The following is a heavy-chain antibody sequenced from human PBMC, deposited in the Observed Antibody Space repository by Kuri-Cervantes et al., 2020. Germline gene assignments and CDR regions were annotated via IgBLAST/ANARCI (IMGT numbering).Heavy chain of an antibody. J-gene: IGHJ6*02. CDR1: GFTFSSYA. D-gene: IGHD2-2*01. CDR3: ARYRREGLGYCSSTSCYAVGDYGMDV. Sequence: SLKISCAAAGFTFSSYAMHWVRQAPGKGLEWVAVISYDGSNKYYADSVKGRFNISRDNAKNSLYLQTNSLRAEDTAVYYCARYRREGLGYCSSTSCYAVGDYGMDVWGQGTTVTVSS. V-gene: IGHV3-30-3*01. CDR2: ISYDGSNK.